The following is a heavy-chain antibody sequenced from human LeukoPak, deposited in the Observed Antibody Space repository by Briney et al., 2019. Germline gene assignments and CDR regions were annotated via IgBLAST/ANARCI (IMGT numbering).Heavy chain of an antibody. D-gene: IGHD2-15*01. J-gene: IGHJ6*03. CDR3: ARHGYYCSGGSCYLEGRMDV. CDR2: INHSGST. V-gene: IGHV4-34*01. Sequence: PSETLSLTCAVYGGSFSGYYWSWIRQPPGKGLEWIGEINHSGSTNYNPSLKSRVTISVDTSKNQFSLKLSSVTAADTAVYYCARHGYYCSGGSCYLEGRMDVWAKGPRSPSP. CDR1: GGSFSGYY.